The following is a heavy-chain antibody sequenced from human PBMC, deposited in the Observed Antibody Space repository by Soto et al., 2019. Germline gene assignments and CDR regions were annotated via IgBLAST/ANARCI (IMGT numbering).Heavy chain of an antibody. V-gene: IGHV3-30*18. CDR2: ISYDGSNK. CDR3: AKDESYGSGSYFYDYYYMDV. D-gene: IGHD3-10*01. CDR1: GFTFSSYG. J-gene: IGHJ6*03. Sequence: QVQLVESGGGVVQPGRSLRLSCAASGFTFSSYGMHWVRQAPGKGLEWVAVISYDGSNKYYADSVKGRFTISRDNSKNTLYLQMNSLRAEDTAVYYCAKDESYGSGSYFYDYYYMDVWGKGTTVTVSS.